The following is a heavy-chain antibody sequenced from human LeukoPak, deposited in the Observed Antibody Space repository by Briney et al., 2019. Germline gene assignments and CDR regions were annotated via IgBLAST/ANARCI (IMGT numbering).Heavy chain of an antibody. CDR2: ISAYNGNT. CDR3: ARDFLGYCSSTSCYKDY. D-gene: IGHD2-2*02. V-gene: IGHV1-18*01. CDR1: GYTFTSYG. Sequence: ASVKVSCKASGYTFTSYGISWVRQAPGQGLEWMGWISAYNGNTNYAQKLQGRVTMTTDTSTSTAYMELRSLRSDDTAVYYCARDFLGYCSSTSCYKDYWGQGTLVTVSS. J-gene: IGHJ4*02.